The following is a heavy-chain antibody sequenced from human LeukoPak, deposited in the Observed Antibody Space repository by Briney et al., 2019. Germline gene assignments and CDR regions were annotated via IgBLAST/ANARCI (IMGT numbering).Heavy chain of an antibody. V-gene: IGHV3-11*04. J-gene: IGHJ4*02. Sequence: GGSLRLSCAASGFTVSSNYMSWVRQAPGKGLEWVSYISGSGSAIYYADSVKGRFTISRDNAKNSLYLQMNSLRAEDTAVYYCARDRGYSGYFPPDYWGQGTLVTVSS. CDR1: GFTVSSNY. CDR3: ARDRGYSGYFPPDY. CDR2: ISGSGSAI. D-gene: IGHD5-12*01.